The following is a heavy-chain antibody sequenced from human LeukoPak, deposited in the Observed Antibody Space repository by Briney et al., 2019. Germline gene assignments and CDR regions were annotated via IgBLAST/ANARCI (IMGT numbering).Heavy chain of an antibody. CDR3: VKERAGYCSGGSCYGY. V-gene: IGHV3-23*01. Sequence: GGSLRLSCAASGFTFSSYAMSWVRQAPGKGMGWVSAISGSGGSTYYAASVKGRFTISRDNSKNTLYLKMNSLRAEDTAVYYCVKERAGYCSGGSCYGYWGQGTLVIVSS. D-gene: IGHD2-15*01. CDR2: ISGSGGST. J-gene: IGHJ4*02. CDR1: GFTFSSYA.